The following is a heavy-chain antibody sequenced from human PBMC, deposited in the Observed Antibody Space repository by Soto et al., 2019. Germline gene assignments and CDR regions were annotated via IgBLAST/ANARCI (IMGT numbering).Heavy chain of an antibody. CDR1: GGTLSDHG. J-gene: IGHJ3*02. CDR3: APCVDGSGNYYTCASFFDI. V-gene: IGHV1-69*06. D-gene: IGHD3-10*01. CDR2: TIPVFNTA. Sequence: QVQLEQSGAEVKKPGSSVKISCKASGGTLSDHGVSWLRQAPGQGLEWVGGTIPVFNTAKYAPKFQGRVRIARNNSTNLADMDLGMLRSDATAFYAGAPCVDGSGNYYTCASFFDIWGQGTLVTVSS.